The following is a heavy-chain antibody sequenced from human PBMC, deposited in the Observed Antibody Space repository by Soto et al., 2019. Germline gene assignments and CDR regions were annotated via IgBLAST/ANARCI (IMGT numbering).Heavy chain of an antibody. CDR2: IWHDGNNK. V-gene: IGHV3-33*08. Sequence: GGSLRLSCAASGFTFSSYGMHWVRQAPGKGLEWVAIIWHDGNNKYYADSVRGRFIISRDNSKNRLYLQMNSLRAEDTAVYYCASDLVGASDSYGLDVWGQGTPVTVSS. CDR3: ASDLVGASDSYGLDV. D-gene: IGHD1-26*01. CDR1: GFTFSSYG. J-gene: IGHJ6*02.